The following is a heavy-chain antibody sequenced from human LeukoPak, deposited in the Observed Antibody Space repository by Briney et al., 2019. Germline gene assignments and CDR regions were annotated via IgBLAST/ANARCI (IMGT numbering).Heavy chain of an antibody. J-gene: IGHJ4*02. Sequence: SETLSLTCTVSGGSITSHYWSLIRQPPGRGLEWIGYFYYSGSTNYNPSLESRVTISVDTSRAHFYLKLSSVTAADTAVYYCARSGGRDGYNFGYWGPGTLVTVSS. CDR2: FYYSGST. D-gene: IGHD5-24*01. CDR1: GGSITSHY. CDR3: ARSGGRDGYNFGY. V-gene: IGHV4-59*08.